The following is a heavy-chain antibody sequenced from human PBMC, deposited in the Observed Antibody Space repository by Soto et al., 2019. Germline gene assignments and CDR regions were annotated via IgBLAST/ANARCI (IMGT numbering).Heavy chain of an antibody. Sequence: QVQLVQSGAEVKKPGSSVKVSCKASGGTFSSYAISWVRQAPGQGLEWMGGIIPIFGTANYAQKFQGRVTITADESTSTAYMEPSSLRSEDTAVYYCARDLDSSSWQPDYYYYGMDVWGQGTTVTVSS. V-gene: IGHV1-69*12. D-gene: IGHD6-13*01. J-gene: IGHJ6*02. CDR3: ARDLDSSSWQPDYYYYGMDV. CDR2: IIPIFGTA. CDR1: GGTFSSYA.